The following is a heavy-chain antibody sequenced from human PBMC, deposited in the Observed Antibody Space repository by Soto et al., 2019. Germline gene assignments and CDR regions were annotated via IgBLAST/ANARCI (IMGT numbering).Heavy chain of an antibody. D-gene: IGHD1-26*01. V-gene: IGHV3-30*18. CDR1: GSTFSSYG. Sequence: WGSLRLSCAASGSTFSSYGMHWVRQAPGKGLEWVAVISYDGSNKYYADSVKGRFTISRDNSKNTLYLQMNSLRAEDTAVYYCAKGKGVGATHYGMDVWGQGTTVTVSS. J-gene: IGHJ6*02. CDR3: AKGKGVGATHYGMDV. CDR2: ISYDGSNK.